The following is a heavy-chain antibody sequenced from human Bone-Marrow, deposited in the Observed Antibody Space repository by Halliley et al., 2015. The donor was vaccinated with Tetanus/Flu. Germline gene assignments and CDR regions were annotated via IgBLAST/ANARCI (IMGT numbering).Heavy chain of an antibody. CDR2: IYHSGNT. J-gene: IGHJ4*02. Sequence: IGRIYHSGNTFYNSSLKRRVTISVDTSKNQFSLNVYSVSAADTAVYYCVRHGRQWLERYVDYWGQGTLVTVSS. D-gene: IGHD6-19*01. V-gene: IGHV4-39*01. CDR3: VRHGRQWLERYVDY.